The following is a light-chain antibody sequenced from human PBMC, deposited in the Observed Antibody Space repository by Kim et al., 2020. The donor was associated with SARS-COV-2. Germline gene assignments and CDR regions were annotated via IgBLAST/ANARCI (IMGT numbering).Light chain of an antibody. CDR2: DVS. Sequence: GQAITISCTRTSSDVGGYNYVSWYQQHPGKAPKLMIYDVSNRPSGVSNRFSGSKSGNTASLTISGLQAEDEADYYCSSYTSSSSVVFGGGTKLTVL. V-gene: IGLV2-14*03. CDR3: SSYTSSSSVV. J-gene: IGLJ2*01. CDR1: SSDVGGYNY.